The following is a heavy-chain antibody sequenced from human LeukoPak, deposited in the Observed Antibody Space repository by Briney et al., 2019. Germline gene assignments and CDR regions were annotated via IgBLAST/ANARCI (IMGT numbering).Heavy chain of an antibody. V-gene: IGHV4-38-2*02. Sequence: SETLSLTCTVSGYSISSGYYWGWIRQPPGKGLEWIGSIYHSGSTYYNPSLKSRVTIPVDTSKNQFSLKLSSVTAADTAVYYCARDARITMVRGVNYFDYWGQGTLVTVSS. CDR1: GYSISSGYY. CDR2: IYHSGST. CDR3: ARDARITMVRGVNYFDY. J-gene: IGHJ4*02. D-gene: IGHD3-10*01.